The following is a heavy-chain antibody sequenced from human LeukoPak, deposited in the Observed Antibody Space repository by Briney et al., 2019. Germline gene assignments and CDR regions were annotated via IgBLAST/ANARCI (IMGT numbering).Heavy chain of an antibody. CDR3: ARAKSSGPLDY. J-gene: IGHJ4*02. Sequence: GRSLRLSCAASGFTFSSYAMHWVRQAPGKGLEWVAVISYDGSNKYYADSVKGRFTISRDNSKNTLYLQMNSLRAEDTAVYYCARAKSSGPLDYWGQGTLVTVSS. CDR2: ISYDGSNK. V-gene: IGHV3-30*04. CDR1: GFTFSSYA. D-gene: IGHD6-19*01.